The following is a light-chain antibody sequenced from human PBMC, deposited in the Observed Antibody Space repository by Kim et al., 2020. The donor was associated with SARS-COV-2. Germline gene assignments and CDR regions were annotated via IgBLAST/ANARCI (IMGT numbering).Light chain of an antibody. CDR1: QSVSSSY. CDR2: GAS. V-gene: IGKV3-20*01. Sequence: LSPGERATLSGRASQSVSSSYLAWYQQKPGQAPRLLIYGASSRATGIPSWCSGGWAGEDFNTTISRLEAEDVAVYYRQQYGSSPYTFGQGTKLEI. J-gene: IGKJ2*01. CDR3: QQYGSSPYT.